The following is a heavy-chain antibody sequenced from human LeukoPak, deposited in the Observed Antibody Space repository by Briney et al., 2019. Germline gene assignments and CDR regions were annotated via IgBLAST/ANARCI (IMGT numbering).Heavy chain of an antibody. CDR1: GFTVSSNY. CDR2: IYSGGST. D-gene: IGHD6-6*01. CDR3: ARPETKQLVSYY. J-gene: IGHJ4*02. V-gene: IGHV3-66*02. Sequence: GGSLRLSCAASGFTVSSNYMSWVRQAPGKGLEWVSVIYSGGSTYYADSVKGRFTISRDNSKNTLYLQMNSLRAEDTAVYYCARPETKQLVSYYWGQGTLVTVSS.